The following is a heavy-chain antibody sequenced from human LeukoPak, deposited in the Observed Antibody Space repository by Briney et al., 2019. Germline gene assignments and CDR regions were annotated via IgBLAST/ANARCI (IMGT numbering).Heavy chain of an antibody. Sequence: GASVKVSCKASGYTFTSYGISWVRQAPGQGLEWMGIINPSGGSTSYAQKFQGRVTMTRDTSTSTVYMELSSLRSEDTAVYYCAVEFSSSWLDYWGQGTLVTVSS. V-gene: IGHV1-46*01. CDR1: GYTFTSYG. CDR2: INPSGGST. CDR3: AVEFSSSWLDY. J-gene: IGHJ4*02. D-gene: IGHD6-13*01.